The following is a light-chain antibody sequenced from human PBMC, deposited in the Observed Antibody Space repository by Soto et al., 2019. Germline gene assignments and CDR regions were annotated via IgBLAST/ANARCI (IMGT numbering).Light chain of an antibody. CDR2: GAS. CDR1: QSVSSSY. CDR3: QQFDTSPPST. J-gene: IGKJ5*01. V-gene: IGKV3-20*01. Sequence: EIVLTQSPGTLSLSPGERATLSCRASQSVSSSYLAWYQQKPGQAPRLLIYGASSRATGIPDRFSGSGSGKDFTLTISRLEPGDFGVYYCQQFDTSPPSTFGQGTRLEIK.